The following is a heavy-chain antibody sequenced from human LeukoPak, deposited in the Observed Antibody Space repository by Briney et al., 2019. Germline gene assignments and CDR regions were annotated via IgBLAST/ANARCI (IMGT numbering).Heavy chain of an antibody. V-gene: IGHV4-39*01. CDR2: IYYSGST. Sequence: SETLSLTCTVSGGSISSSSYYWGWIRQPPGKGLEWIGSIYYSGSTYYNPSLKSRVTISVDTSKNQFSLKLSSVTAADTAVYYCARRGRTIAAAGTKSNPPFDYWGQGTLVTVSS. D-gene: IGHD6-13*01. J-gene: IGHJ4*02. CDR1: GGSISSSSYY. CDR3: ARRGRTIAAAGTKSNPPFDY.